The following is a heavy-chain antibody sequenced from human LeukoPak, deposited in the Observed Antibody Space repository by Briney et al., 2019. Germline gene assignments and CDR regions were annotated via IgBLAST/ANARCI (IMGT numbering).Heavy chain of an antibody. CDR1: GFTFSSYS. V-gene: IGHV3-21*01. CDR3: ARDISYSSSSPYYFDY. J-gene: IGHJ4*02. D-gene: IGHD6-6*01. Sequence: GGSLRLSCAASGFTFSSYSMNWVRRAPGKGLEWVSSISSSSSYIYYADSVKGRFTISRDNAKNSLYLQMNSLRAEDTAVYYCARDISYSSSSPYYFDYWGQGTLVTVSS. CDR2: ISSSSSYI.